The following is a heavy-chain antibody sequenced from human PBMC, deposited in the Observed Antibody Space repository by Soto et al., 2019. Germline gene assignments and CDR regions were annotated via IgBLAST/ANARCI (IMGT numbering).Heavy chain of an antibody. V-gene: IGHV1-8*01. CDR3: ARVVPDYYDFCCRYPAYYMDV. D-gene: IGHD3-3*01. J-gene: IGHJ6*03. CDR2: MNPNSGNT. Sequence: ASVKVSCKASGYTFTSYDINWVRQATGQGLEWMGWMNPNSGNTGYAQKFQGRVTMTRNTSISTAYMELSSLRSEDTAVYYCARVVPDYYDFCCRYPAYYMDVWGKGTTVTVSS. CDR1: GYTFTSYD.